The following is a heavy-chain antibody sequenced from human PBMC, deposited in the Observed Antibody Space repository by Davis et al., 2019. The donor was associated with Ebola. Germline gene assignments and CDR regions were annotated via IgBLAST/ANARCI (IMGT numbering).Heavy chain of an antibody. CDR2: ISYDGSNK. D-gene: IGHD4/OR15-4a*01. Sequence: PGGSLRLSCAASGFTFSSYAMHWVRQAPGKGLEWVAIISYDGSNKYYADSVKGRFTISRDNSKNTLYLQMNSLRAEDTAVYYCATLWWQSTNFDYWGQGTLVTVSS. CDR3: ATLWWQSTNFDY. V-gene: IGHV3-30-3*01. CDR1: GFTFSSYA. J-gene: IGHJ4*02.